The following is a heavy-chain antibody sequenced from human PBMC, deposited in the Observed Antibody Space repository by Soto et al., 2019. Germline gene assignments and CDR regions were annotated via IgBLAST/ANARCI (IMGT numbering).Heavy chain of an antibody. CDR1: GGSFSGYY. J-gene: IGHJ4*02. Sequence: SETLSLTCAVYGGSFSGYYWSWIRQPPGKGLEWIGEINHSGSTNYNPSLKSRVTISVDTSKNQFSLKLSSVTAADTAVYYCARVPWSSSSSLDYWGQGTLVTVSS. D-gene: IGHD6-6*01. CDR2: INHSGST. V-gene: IGHV4-34*01. CDR3: ARVPWSSSSSLDY.